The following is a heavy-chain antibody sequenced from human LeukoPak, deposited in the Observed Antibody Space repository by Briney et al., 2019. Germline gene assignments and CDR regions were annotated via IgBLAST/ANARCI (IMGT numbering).Heavy chain of an antibody. CDR1: GGSISSSPYY. CDR2: VYSSGST. V-gene: IGHV4-39*07. Sequence: SETLSLTCTVSGGSISSSPYYWGWIRQPTGKGLEWIGSVYSSGSTYYNPSLQSRVTISVDTSKNQFSLKLSSVTAADTAVYYCARVRVTHYYYYYYYMDVWGKGTTVTISS. D-gene: IGHD5-18*01. CDR3: ARVRVTHYYYYYYYMDV. J-gene: IGHJ6*03.